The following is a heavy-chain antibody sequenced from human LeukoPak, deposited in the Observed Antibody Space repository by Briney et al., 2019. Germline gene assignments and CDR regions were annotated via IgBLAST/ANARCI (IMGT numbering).Heavy chain of an antibody. CDR3: ARVITVTTSNWFDP. J-gene: IGHJ5*02. CDR1: GGSFSGYY. V-gene: IGHV4-34*01. Sequence: PSETLSLTCAVYGGSFSGYYWSWIRQPPGKGLEWIGEINHSGSTNYNPSLKSRVTISVDTSKNQFSLKLSSVTAADTAVYYCARVITVTTSNWFDPWGQGTLVTVSS. CDR2: INHSGST. D-gene: IGHD4-17*01.